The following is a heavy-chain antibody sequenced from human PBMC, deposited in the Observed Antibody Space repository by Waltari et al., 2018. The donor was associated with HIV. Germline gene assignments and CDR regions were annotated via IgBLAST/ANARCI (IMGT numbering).Heavy chain of an antibody. CDR1: GGSFSGYY. CDR3: ARGQDYDFWSGYYYDY. D-gene: IGHD3-3*01. CDR2: INHSGST. V-gene: IGHV4-34*01. Sequence: QVQLQQWGAGLLKPSETLSLTCAVYGGSFSGYYWSWIHQPPGKGLEWIGEINHSGSTNYNPSLKSRVTISVDTSKNPFSLRLSAVTAADTAVYYCARGQDYDFWSGYYYDYWGQGTLVTVSS. J-gene: IGHJ4*02.